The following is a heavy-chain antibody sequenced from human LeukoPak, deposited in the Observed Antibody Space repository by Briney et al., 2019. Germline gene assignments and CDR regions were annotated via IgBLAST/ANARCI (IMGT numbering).Heavy chain of an antibody. CDR3: AKDHSTHYYGSGTYGPRGYSDY. CDR1: GFTFSSYG. V-gene: IGHV3-33*06. Sequence: GRSLRLSCAASGFTFSSYGMHWVRQPPGKGLEWVALIWDDGSNNYYADSVKGRFTISRDNSKNTLYLQMNSLRAEDTAMYYCAKDHSTHYYGSGTYGPRGYSDYWGQGTLVTVSS. J-gene: IGHJ4*02. D-gene: IGHD3-10*01. CDR2: IWDDGSNN.